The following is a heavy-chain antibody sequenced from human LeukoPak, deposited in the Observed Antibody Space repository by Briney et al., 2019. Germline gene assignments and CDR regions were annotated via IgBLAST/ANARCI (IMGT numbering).Heavy chain of an antibody. D-gene: IGHD3-9*01. J-gene: IGHJ2*01. CDR1: GFSFSDCN. Sequence: GGSLRLSCAASGFSFSDCNMSWIRQAPGRGLEFISYITSSGTTIYYADSVKGRFTISRDSAKNSLFLQMNSLRAEDTAVYYCARSGYYDILTGYYNRYFDLWGRGTLVTVSS. V-gene: IGHV3-11*01. CDR2: ITSSGTTI. CDR3: ARSGYYDILTGYYNRYFDL.